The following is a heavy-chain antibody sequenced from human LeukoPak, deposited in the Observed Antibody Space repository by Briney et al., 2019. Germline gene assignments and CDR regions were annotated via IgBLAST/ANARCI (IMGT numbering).Heavy chain of an antibody. CDR2: ISYDGSNK. CDR1: GFTFSSYA. D-gene: IGHD6-19*01. J-gene: IGHJ4*02. V-gene: IGHV3-30-3*01. CDR3: ARDGSWLVYYFDY. Sequence: GGSLSLSCAASGFTFSSYAMHWVRQAPGKGLEWVAVISYDGSNKYYADSVKGRFTISRDNSKNTLYLQMNSLRAEDTAVYYCARDGSWLVYYFDYWGQGTLVTVSS.